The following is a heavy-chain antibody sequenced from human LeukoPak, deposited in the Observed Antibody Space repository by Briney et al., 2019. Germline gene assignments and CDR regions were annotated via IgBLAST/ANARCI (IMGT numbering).Heavy chain of an antibody. J-gene: IGHJ4*02. D-gene: IGHD3-10*01. CDR2: IYPGDSDT. CDR3: ATMVRGVIKKKEYYFDY. CDR1: GYSFTSYW. V-gene: IGHV5-51*01. Sequence: GESLKISWKGSGYSFTSYWIGWVRQMPGKGLEWMGIIYPGDSDTRYSPSFQGQVTISADKSISTAYLQWSSLKASDTAMYYCATMVRGVIKKKEYYFDYWGQGTLVTVSS.